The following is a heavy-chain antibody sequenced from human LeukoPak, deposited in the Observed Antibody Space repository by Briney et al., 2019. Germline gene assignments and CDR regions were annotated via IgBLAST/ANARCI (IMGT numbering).Heavy chain of an antibody. CDR2: IKQDGSEK. V-gene: IGHV3-7*01. CDR1: GFTFSIYW. J-gene: IGHJ4*02. D-gene: IGHD1-26*01. Sequence: GGSLRLSCAASGFTFSIYWMSWVRQAPGKGLEWVANIKQDGSEKYYVDSVKGRFTISRDNAKNSLYPQMNSLRAEDTAVYYCAREGLWATGFDYWGQGTLVTVSS. CDR3: AREGLWATGFDY.